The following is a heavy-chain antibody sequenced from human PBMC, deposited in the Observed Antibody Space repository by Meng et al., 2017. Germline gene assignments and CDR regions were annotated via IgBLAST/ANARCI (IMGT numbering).Heavy chain of an antibody. D-gene: IGHD3-3*01. CDR2: ISGSGGST. CDR3: AKSPYDFWSGYGYYSYYGMDV. V-gene: IGHV3-23*01. CDR1: GFTFSSYA. Sequence: GGSLRLSCAASGFTFSSYAMSWVRQAPGKGLEWVSAISGSGGSTYYADSVTGRFTISRDNSKNTLYLQMNSLRAEDTAVYYCAKSPYDFWSGYGYYSYYGMDVWGQGTTVTVSS. J-gene: IGHJ6*02.